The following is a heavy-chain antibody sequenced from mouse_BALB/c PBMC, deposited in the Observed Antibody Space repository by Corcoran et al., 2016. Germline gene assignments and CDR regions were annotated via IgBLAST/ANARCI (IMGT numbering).Heavy chain of an antibody. Sequence: IQLVQSGPELKKPGETVKISCKASGYNFTNYGMNGVKQAPGKGLKWMGWINTYTGEPTYADDFKGRFAFSLETSSSTAYLQINNLKNEDTATYFGATMVTMDYWGQGTSVTVSS. CDR3: ATMVTMDY. CDR2: INTYTGEP. J-gene: IGHJ4*01. V-gene: IGHV9-3-1*01. D-gene: IGHD2-2*01. CDR1: GYNFTNYG.